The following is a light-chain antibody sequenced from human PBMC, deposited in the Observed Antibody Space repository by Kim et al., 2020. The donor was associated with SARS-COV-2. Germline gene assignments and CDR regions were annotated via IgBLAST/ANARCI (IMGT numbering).Light chain of an antibody. CDR3: HSRDSSGNHQV. V-gene: IGLV3-19*01. CDR2: AKD. J-gene: IGLJ2*01. CDR1: SLTTYY. Sequence: SSELTQDPAVSVALGQTVRITCQGDSLTTYYASWYQQKPGQAPVPVFYAKDNRPSGIPDRFSGSSSGNTASLTITETQAEDEADYFCHSRDSSGNHQVFGGGTQLTVL.